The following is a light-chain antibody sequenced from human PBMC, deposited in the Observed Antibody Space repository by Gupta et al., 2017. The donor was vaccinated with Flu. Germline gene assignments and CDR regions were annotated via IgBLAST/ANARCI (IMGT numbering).Light chain of an antibody. CDR3: CSYAGSSTHVV. CDR2: EGS. CDR1: SSDVGSYNL. Sequence: SALTQPASLSGSPGPSITISCTGTSSDVGSYNLVSWYQQPPGKAPKLMIYEGSKRPSGVSNRFSGSKSGNTASLTISGLQAEDEADYYCCSYAGSSTHVVFGGGTKLTVL. V-gene: IGLV2-23*01. J-gene: IGLJ2*01.